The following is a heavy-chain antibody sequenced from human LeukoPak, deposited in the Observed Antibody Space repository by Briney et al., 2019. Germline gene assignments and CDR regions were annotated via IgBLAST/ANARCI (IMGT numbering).Heavy chain of an antibody. D-gene: IGHD6-6*01. Sequence: SETLSLTCTVSGGSIRNYYWSWIRQPPGKGLEWIGYIHYTGTINYNPSLKSRVTLSLDTSKNQFSLKVNSVTAADAAVYYCAAQHQLVNTFDFWGQGTMITVSS. CDR1: GGSIRNYY. CDR3: AAQHQLVNTFDF. V-gene: IGHV4-59*01. J-gene: IGHJ3*01. CDR2: IHYTGTI.